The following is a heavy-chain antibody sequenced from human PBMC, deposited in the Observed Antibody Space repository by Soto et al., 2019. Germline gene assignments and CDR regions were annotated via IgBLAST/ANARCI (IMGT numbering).Heavy chain of an antibody. CDR1: GGSFSGYS. V-gene: IGHV4-34*01. CDR3: ARGRRRYCSGGSCYYFDY. D-gene: IGHD2-15*01. Sequence: PSETLSLTCAVYGGSFSGYSWSWIRQPPGKGLEWIGEINHSGSTNYNPSLKSRVTISVDTSKNQFSLKLSSVTAADTAVYYCARGRRRYCSGGSCYYFDYWGQGTLVTVSS. J-gene: IGHJ4*02. CDR2: INHSGST.